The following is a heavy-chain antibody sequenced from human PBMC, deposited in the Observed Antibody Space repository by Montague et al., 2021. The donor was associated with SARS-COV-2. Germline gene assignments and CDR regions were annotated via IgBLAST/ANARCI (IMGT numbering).Heavy chain of an antibody. CDR1: GFTFSSYS. Sequence: SLRLSCAASGFTFSSYSMNWVRRAPGKGLEWVSSISTISSYIYYADSVKGRFTISRDNAKNSLYLQMNSLRAEDTAVYYCARGDYWGSLDYWGQGTLVTVSS. J-gene: IGHJ4*02. CDR3: ARGDYWGSLDY. CDR2: ISTISSYI. D-gene: IGHD7-27*01. V-gene: IGHV3-21*01.